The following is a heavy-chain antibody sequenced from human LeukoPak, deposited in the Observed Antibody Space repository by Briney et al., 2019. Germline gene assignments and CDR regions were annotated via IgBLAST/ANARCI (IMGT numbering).Heavy chain of an antibody. D-gene: IGHD5-12*01. Sequence: AVKVSFSAAGGAFSSYAISWVRQAPGQGLEWMGGIIPIFGTANYSQKFHGKVTITADKSTSTAYMELSSLRYEDTAVYYCARVPKGFGVATVLLPSVWFDPWGQGTLVTVSS. CDR2: IIPIFGTA. CDR3: ARVPKGFGVATVLLPSVWFDP. CDR1: GGAFSSYA. J-gene: IGHJ5*02. V-gene: IGHV1-69*06.